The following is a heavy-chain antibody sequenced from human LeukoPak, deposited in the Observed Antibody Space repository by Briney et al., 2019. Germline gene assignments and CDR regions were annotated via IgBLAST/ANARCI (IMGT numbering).Heavy chain of an antibody. Sequence: GASVKVSCKASGGTFSSYAISWVRQAPGQGLEWMGGIIPIFGTANYAQKFQGRVTITADESTSTAYMELSSLRSEDTAVYYCARWDTAMAVFDDWGQGTLVTVSS. CDR3: ARWDTAMAVFDD. D-gene: IGHD5-18*01. CDR1: GGTFSSYA. V-gene: IGHV1-69*13. J-gene: IGHJ4*02. CDR2: IIPIFGTA.